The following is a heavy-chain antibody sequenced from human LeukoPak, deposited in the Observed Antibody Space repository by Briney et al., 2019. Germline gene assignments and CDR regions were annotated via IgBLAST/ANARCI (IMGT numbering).Heavy chain of an antibody. CDR3: ARDAEMALDY. CDR1: GGSISTYY. J-gene: IGHJ4*02. Sequence: SETLSLTCTVSGGSISTYYWSWIRQPPGKGLKWIGYIYYSGSTNYNPSLKSRVTISVDTSKNQFSLRLSSVTAADTAIYYCARDAEMALDYWGQGTLVTVSS. V-gene: IGHV4-59*01. D-gene: IGHD5-24*01. CDR2: IYYSGST.